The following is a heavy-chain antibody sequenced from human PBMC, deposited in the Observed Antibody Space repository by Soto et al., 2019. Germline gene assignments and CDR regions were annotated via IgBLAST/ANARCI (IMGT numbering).Heavy chain of an antibody. CDR2: MNNNSGNT. CDR3: ARRGYGSRWPNVYMDV. CDR1: GYTFTSYD. D-gene: IGHD6-13*01. Sequence: ASVKASCKSSGYTFTSYDINWVRQATGQGLEWMGWMNNNSGNTDYAKKFKGRVTMTRNTSMSTAYLEMGSLRAEDMALYYCARRGYGSRWPNVYMDVWGKGTTVTVSS. J-gene: IGHJ6*03. V-gene: IGHV1-8*01.